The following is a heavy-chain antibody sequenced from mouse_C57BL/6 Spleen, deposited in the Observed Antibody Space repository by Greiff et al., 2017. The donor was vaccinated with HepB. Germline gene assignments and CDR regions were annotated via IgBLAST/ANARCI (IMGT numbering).Heavy chain of an antibody. V-gene: IGHV5-4*01. Sequence: DVQLVESGGGLVKPGGSLKLSCAASGFTFSSYAMSWVRQTPEKRLEWVATISDGGSYTYYPDNVKGRFTISRDNAQNNLYLPMSQLKSEDTAMYYCARELLGRRYAMDDWGQGTSVTVSA. D-gene: IGHD4-1*01. J-gene: IGHJ4*01. CDR3: ARELLGRRYAMDD. CDR2: ISDGGSYT. CDR1: GFTFSSYA.